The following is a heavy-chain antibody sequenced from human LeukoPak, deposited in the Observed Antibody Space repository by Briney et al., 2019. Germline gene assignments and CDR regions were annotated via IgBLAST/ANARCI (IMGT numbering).Heavy chain of an antibody. D-gene: IGHD3-16*01. CDR1: GGTFSSSA. Sequence: SVKVSCKASGGTFSSSAISWVREAPGQGLEWMGGIIPISVIANYAQKSQGSVTITADKSTSTAYMGLSSLRSEDTAVYYCARENYVWGTDIGSSFDYWGQGTLVTVSS. J-gene: IGHJ4*02. CDR3: ARENYVWGTDIGSSFDY. CDR2: IIPISVIA. V-gene: IGHV1-69*10.